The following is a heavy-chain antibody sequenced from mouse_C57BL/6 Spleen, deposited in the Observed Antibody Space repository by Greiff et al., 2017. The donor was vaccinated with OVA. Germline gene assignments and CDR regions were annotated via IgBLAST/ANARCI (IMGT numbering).Heavy chain of an antibody. D-gene: IGHD1-1*01. V-gene: IGHV1-42*01. J-gene: IGHJ1*03. Sequence: VQLQQSGPELVKPGASVKISCKASGYSFTGYYMNWVKQSPEKSLEWIGEINPSTGGTTYNQKFKAKATLTVDKSSSTAYMQLNSLTSEDSAVYYGARVNYGSSYWYFDVWGTGTTVTVSS. CDR1: GYSFTGYY. CDR3: ARVNYGSSYWYFDV. CDR2: INPSTGGT.